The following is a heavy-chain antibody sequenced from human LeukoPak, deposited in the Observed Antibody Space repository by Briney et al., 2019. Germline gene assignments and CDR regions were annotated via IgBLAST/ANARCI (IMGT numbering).Heavy chain of an antibody. Sequence: GESLKTSRQGFGYSLTSYWIVLVRQIPGKGPEWMGIIYPGDSDTRYSPSFQGQVTISADKSISTAYLQWSSLKASDTAMYYCARQSFGDPDAFDIWGQGTMVTVSS. CDR2: IYPGDSDT. V-gene: IGHV5-51*01. D-gene: IGHD4-17*01. J-gene: IGHJ3*02. CDR1: GYSLTSYW. CDR3: ARQSFGDPDAFDI.